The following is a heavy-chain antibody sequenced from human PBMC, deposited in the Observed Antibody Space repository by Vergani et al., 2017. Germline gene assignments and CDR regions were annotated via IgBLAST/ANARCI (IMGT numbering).Heavy chain of an antibody. D-gene: IGHD6-13*01. CDR3: ARGDSSSVKAGWFDP. CDR2: ISWNSGSI. J-gene: IGHJ5*02. Sequence: EVQLVESGGGLVQPGRSLRLSCAASGFTFDDYAMHWVRQAPGKGLEWVSGISWNSGSIGYADSVKGRFTISRDNAKNSLYLQMNSLRAEDTALYHCARGDSSSVKAGWFDPWGQGTLVSVSS. V-gene: IGHV3-9*01. CDR1: GFTFDDYA.